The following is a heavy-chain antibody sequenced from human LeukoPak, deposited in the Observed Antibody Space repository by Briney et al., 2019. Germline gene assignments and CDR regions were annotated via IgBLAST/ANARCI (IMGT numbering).Heavy chain of an antibody. CDR2: INTYNGNT. CDR1: GYTFTSYG. CDR3: ARDRCSGGSCYDDY. Sequence: GASVKVSCKTSGYTFTSYGVTWVRQAPGGGLDWMGWINTYNGNTNYAQKVQDRVTMTKDTSTSTAYMELRSLRSDDTAVYYCARDRCSGGSCYDDYSGQGTLVTASS. V-gene: IGHV1-18*01. D-gene: IGHD2-15*01. J-gene: IGHJ4*02.